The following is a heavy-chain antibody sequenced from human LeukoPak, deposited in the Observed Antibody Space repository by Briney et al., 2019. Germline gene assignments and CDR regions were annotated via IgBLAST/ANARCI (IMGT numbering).Heavy chain of an antibody. Sequence: SETLSLTCTVSGGSISSDYWSWIRQPPGKGLEWIGYIYYSGSTNYNPSLKSRVTISVDTSKNQFSLKLSSVTATDTAVYYCAREQRWLQSLDYWGQGTLVTVSS. CDR1: GGSISSDY. J-gene: IGHJ4*02. CDR2: IYYSGST. D-gene: IGHD5-24*01. V-gene: IGHV4-59*12. CDR3: AREQRWLQSLDY.